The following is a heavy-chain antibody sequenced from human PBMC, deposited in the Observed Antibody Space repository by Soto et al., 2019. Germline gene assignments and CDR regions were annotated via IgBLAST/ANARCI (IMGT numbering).Heavy chain of an antibody. J-gene: IGHJ5*02. CDR1: GYTFTSYA. CDR2: INAGNGNT. V-gene: IGHV1-3*01. D-gene: IGHD2-15*01. Sequence: ASVKVSCKASGYTFTSYAMHWVRQAPGQRLEWMGWINAGNGNTKYSQKFRGRVTITRDTSASTAYMELSSLRSEDTAVYYCARRGVVVAATLDNWFDPWGQGTLVTVSS. CDR3: ARRGVVVAATLDNWFDP.